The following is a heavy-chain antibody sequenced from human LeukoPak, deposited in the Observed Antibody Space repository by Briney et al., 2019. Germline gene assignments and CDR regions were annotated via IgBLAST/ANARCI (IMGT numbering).Heavy chain of an antibody. CDR2: MNPNSGNT. V-gene: IGHV1-8*01. Sequence: ASVKVSCEASGYTFTSYDINWVRQATGQGPEWMGWMNPNSGNTGYAQKFQGRVTMTRNTSISTAYMELSSLRSEDTAVYYCARGRSTRIKTRNWFDPWGQGTLVTVSS. D-gene: IGHD2-2*01. CDR1: GYTFTSYD. CDR3: ARGRSTRIKTRNWFDP. J-gene: IGHJ5*02.